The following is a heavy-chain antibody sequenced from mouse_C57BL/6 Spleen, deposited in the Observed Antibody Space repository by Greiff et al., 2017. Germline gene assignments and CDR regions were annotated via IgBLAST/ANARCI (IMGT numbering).Heavy chain of an antibody. V-gene: IGHV1-82*01. Sequence: QVQLKQSGPELVKPGASVKISCKASGYAFSSSWMNWVKQRPGKGLEWIGRIYPGDGDTNYNGKFKGKATLTADKSSSTAYMQLSSLTSEDSAVYFCARSDGYLFAMDDWGQGTSVTVSS. D-gene: IGHD2-3*01. CDR3: ARSDGYLFAMDD. J-gene: IGHJ4*01. CDR1: GYAFSSSW. CDR2: IYPGDGDT.